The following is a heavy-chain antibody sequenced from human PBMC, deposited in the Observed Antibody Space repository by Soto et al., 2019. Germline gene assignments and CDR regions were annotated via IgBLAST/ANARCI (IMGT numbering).Heavy chain of an antibody. J-gene: IGHJ4*02. Sequence: PSETLSLTCAVYGGSFSGYYWSWIRQPPGKGLEWIGEINHSGSTNYNPSLKSRVTISVDTSKNQFSLKLSSVTAADTAIYYCVRSVILSGGSYKGLIRLHYFDTWGPGTLVTVSS. D-gene: IGHD3-3*01. CDR1: GGSFSGYY. CDR2: INHSGST. V-gene: IGHV4-34*01. CDR3: VRSVILSGGSYKGLIRLHYFDT.